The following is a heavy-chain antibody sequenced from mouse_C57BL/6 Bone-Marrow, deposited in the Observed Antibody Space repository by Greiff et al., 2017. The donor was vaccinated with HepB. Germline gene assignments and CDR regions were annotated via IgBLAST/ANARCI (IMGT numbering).Heavy chain of an antibody. Sequence: EVQLQQSGPGLVKPSQSLSLTCSVTGYSITSGYYWNWIRQFPGNKLEWMGYISYDGSNNYNPSLKNRISITRDTSKNQFFLKLNSVTTEDTATYDCARPLLAYLYFDVWGTGTTVTVSS. CDR1: GYSITSGYY. CDR3: ARPLLAYLYFDV. D-gene: IGHD1-2*01. J-gene: IGHJ1*03. CDR2: ISYDGSN. V-gene: IGHV3-6*01.